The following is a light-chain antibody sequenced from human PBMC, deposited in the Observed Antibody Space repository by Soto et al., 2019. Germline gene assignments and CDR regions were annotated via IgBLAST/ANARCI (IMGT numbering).Light chain of an antibody. V-gene: IGKV3-20*01. CDR1: QSVSSSY. CDR3: QQYGSYPRYIT. J-gene: IGKJ3*01. Sequence: EIVLTQSPGTLSLSPGERATLSCRASQSVSSSYLAWYQQKPGQAPRLLIYGASSSATGIPDRFSGSGSGTEFTLTISRKEPEDFAVYYCQQYGSYPRYITFGPGTKADIK. CDR2: GAS.